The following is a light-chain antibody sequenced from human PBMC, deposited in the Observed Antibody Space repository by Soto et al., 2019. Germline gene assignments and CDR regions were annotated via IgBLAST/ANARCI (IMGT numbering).Light chain of an antibody. CDR3: QQSYSTPIT. CDR2: AAS. J-gene: IGKJ5*01. Sequence: IQMTQSPSSVSASLGDIVTIACRASQGINNLLAWYQQKPGKAPNLLIYAASTLQGGVPSRFSGSGSGTDFTLTISSLQPEDFATYYCQQSYSTPITFGQGTRLEIK. CDR1: QGINNL. V-gene: IGKV1-12*01.